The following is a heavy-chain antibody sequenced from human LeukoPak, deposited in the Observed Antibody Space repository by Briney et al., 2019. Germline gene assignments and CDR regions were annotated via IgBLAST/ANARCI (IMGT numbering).Heavy chain of an antibody. Sequence: SETLSLTCTVSGGSISSSSYYWGWIRQPPGKGLEWIGSIYYSGSTYYNPSLKSRVTISVDTSKKQFSLKLSSVTAADTAVYYCARHVGFITMVRGVINNNWFDPWGQGTLVTVSS. CDR3: ARHVGFITMVRGVINNNWFDP. CDR2: IYYSGST. CDR1: GGSISSSSYY. D-gene: IGHD3-10*01. J-gene: IGHJ5*02. V-gene: IGHV4-39*01.